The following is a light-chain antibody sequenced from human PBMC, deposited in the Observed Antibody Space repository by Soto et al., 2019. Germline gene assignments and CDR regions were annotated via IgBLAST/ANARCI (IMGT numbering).Light chain of an antibody. J-gene: IGKJ2*01. CDR1: QSVGSTY. CDR2: GAS. V-gene: IGKV3-20*01. Sequence: EIVLTQSPGTLSLSPGERAALSCRASQSVGSTYLAWYQQKHGQAPRLLIYGASSRATGIPDRFSGSGSGTDFTLTISRLEPEDFAVYYCQQFGSSPYTFGQGTKLEIK. CDR3: QQFGSSPYT.